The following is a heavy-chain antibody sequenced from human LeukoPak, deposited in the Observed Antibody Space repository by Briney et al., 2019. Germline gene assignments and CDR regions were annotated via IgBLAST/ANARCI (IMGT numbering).Heavy chain of an antibody. Sequence: GGSLRLSCAASGFTFSSYLMSWVRQAPGKGLEWVANIKQDGSEKYYVDSVKGRFTISTDNSKNTLYLQMNRLRAEDTAVYYCAKDPSVLRYFDWLLISPIDYWGQGTLVTVSS. D-gene: IGHD3-9*01. CDR3: AKDPSVLRYFDWLLISPIDY. J-gene: IGHJ4*02. CDR1: GFTFSSYL. CDR2: IKQDGSEK. V-gene: IGHV3-7*03.